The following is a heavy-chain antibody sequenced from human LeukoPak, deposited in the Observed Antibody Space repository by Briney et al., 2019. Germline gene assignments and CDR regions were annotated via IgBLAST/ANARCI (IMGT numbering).Heavy chain of an antibody. CDR1: GYTFTSYY. CDR2: INPSGGST. Sequence: ASVKVSCKASGYTFTSYYMHWVRQAPGQGLEWMGIINPSGGSTSYAQKFQGRVTMTRDMSTSTVYMELSSLRSEDTAVYYCARARGGLLWFGDPPTGHFDYWGQGTLVTVSS. D-gene: IGHD3-10*01. V-gene: IGHV1-46*01. J-gene: IGHJ4*02. CDR3: ARARGGLLWFGDPPTGHFDY.